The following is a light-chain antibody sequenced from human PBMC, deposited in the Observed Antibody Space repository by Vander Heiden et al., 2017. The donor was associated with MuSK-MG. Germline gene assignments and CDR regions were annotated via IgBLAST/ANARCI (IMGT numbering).Light chain of an antibody. CDR1: QSVSSSY. CDR2: GAS. CDR3: QQYEA. V-gene: IGKV3-20*01. Sequence: EIVLTQSPGTLSLSPGERATLSCRASQSVSSSYLAGDQQKPGQAPRLLIYGASSRATGIKDRFSGSGSGTDFTRTISRMEPEDFEGHYGQQYEAFGGGTKVEIK. J-gene: IGKJ4*01.